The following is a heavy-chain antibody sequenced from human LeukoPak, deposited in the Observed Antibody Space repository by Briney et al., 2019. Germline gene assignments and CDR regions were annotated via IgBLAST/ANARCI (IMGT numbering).Heavy chain of an antibody. D-gene: IGHD2-15*01. V-gene: IGHV3-48*03. Sequence: GGSLRLSCAASGFAFSTYEMNWIRQAPGEGLEWVSYISASSSSIDSADSVKGRFTISRDNAKNSLYLQMNSLRAEDTAVYYCARAGGIEDIWGQGTMVTVSS. J-gene: IGHJ3*02. CDR1: GFAFSTYE. CDR2: ISASSSSI. CDR3: ARAGGIEDI.